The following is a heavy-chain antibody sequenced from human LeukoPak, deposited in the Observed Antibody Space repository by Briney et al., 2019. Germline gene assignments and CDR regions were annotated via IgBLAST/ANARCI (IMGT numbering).Heavy chain of an antibody. CDR2: IDHSGST. CDR3: ATWGFLDIDY. V-gene: IGHV4-38-2*01. D-gene: IGHD3/OR15-3a*01. J-gene: IGHJ4*02. Sequence: SETLSLTCSGSVYSIISGYYWGWIRQPPGKGLECIGSIDHSGSTYYNPSLKSRVTISVDTSKNQFSLKLSSVTAADTAVYYCATWGFLDIDYWGQGTLVTVSS. CDR1: VYSIISGYY.